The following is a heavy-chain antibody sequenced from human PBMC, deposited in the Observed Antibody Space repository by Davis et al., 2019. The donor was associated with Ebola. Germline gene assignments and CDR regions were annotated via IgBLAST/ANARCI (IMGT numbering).Heavy chain of an antibody. Sequence: GGSQRLSCAASGFSVSSNYMSWVRQAPGKGLEWVSVIYSGGTTYYADSVKGRFTISRDNSKNTLNLQMNSLRAEDTAVYHCARAVQGVAATVPYYYYGMDVWGQGTTVTVSS. CDR3: ARAVQGVAATVPYYYYGMDV. V-gene: IGHV3-53*01. CDR2: IYSGGTT. CDR1: GFSVSSNY. J-gene: IGHJ6*02. D-gene: IGHD6-25*01.